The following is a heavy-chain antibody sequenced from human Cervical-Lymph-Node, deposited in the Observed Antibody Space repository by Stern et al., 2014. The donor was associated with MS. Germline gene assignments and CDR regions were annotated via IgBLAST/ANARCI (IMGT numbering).Heavy chain of an antibody. V-gene: IGHV4-59*08. CDR3: ARHGPPRRRDDSNHPNFDY. CDR1: GGSISTNY. D-gene: IGHD5-24*01. CDR2: LYYSGNT. Sequence: QLQLQESGPGLVKPSETLSLTCTVSGGSISTNYWSWIRQPPGKGLEWIGYLYYSGNTNYNPSLKSRVTTSVAPSKTQFPRSLSSLTAADTAVYYCARHGPPRRRDDSNHPNFDYWGPGTLVAVSS. J-gene: IGHJ4*02.